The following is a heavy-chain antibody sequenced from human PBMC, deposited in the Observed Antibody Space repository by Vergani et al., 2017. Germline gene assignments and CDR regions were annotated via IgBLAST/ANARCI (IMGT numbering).Heavy chain of an antibody. D-gene: IGHD2-15*01. J-gene: IGHJ4*02. Sequence: QVQLAQSGAEVKKPGSSVKVSCKASGGTFSSYTISWVRQAPGQGLEWMGRIIPILGIANYAQKFQGRVTITADKSTSTAYMELSSLRSEDTAVYYCARDHRYCSGGSCYQVFDYWGQGTLVTVSS. CDR3: ARDHRYCSGGSCYQVFDY. V-gene: IGHV1-69*08. CDR2: IIPILGIA. CDR1: GGTFSSYT.